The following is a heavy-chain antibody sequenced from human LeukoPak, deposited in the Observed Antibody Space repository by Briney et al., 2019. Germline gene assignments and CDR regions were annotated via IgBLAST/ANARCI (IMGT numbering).Heavy chain of an antibody. CDR1: GFTFSAYA. V-gene: IGHV3-64D*06. CDR2: ISPDGTST. CDR3: VPKGTEGY. J-gene: IGHJ4*02. Sequence: HPGGSLRLSCSASGFTFSAYAMHWVRQAPGKRLEYVSAISPDGTSTYYADSVRGRFSISRDNSKNTLYLQMSSLRAEDTAVYYCVPKGTEGYWGQGTLVTVSS.